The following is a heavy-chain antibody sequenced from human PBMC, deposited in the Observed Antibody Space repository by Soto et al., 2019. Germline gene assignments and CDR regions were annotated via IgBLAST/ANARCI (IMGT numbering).Heavy chain of an antibody. Sequence: LRGTLSLTCAVYGGSFSGYTWIWIRQPPGKGLEWIGEINHSGTTNHNPSLKSRVIISVDTSKKQFYLRLTSVTAADTAVYYCARGSDYTSSFDYWGQGTLVTVSS. V-gene: IGHV4-34*01. CDR1: GGSFSGYT. D-gene: IGHD3-16*01. J-gene: IGHJ4*02. CDR3: ARGSDYTSSFDY. CDR2: INHSGTT.